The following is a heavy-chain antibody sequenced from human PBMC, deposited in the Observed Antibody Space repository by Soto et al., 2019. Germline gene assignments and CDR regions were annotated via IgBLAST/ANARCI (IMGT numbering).Heavy chain of an antibody. J-gene: IGHJ5*02. V-gene: IGHV4-59*01. CDR2: IYYSGST. Sequence: NPSETLSLSCTVSGGSISSYYWSWIRQPPGKGLEWIGYIYYSGSTNYDPSLKSRVTISVDTSKNQFSLKLSSVTAADKAVYYCARGDYHDYGDSNWFDPWGQGTLVTVSS. CDR3: ARGDYHDYGDSNWFDP. CDR1: GGSISSYY. D-gene: IGHD4-17*01.